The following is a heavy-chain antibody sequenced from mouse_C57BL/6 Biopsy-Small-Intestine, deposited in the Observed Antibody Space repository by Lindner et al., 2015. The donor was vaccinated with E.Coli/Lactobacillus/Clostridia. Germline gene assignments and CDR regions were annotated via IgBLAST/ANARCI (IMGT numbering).Heavy chain of an antibody. Sequence: VQLQESGAELMKPGASVKLSCKATGYTFTDYWIEWVKQRPGHGLEWIGEILPGSGNTNYNGKFKGKATFTADTSSNTAYMQLSSLTTEDSAIYYCARSGYEDYWGQGTTLTVSS. J-gene: IGHJ2*01. CDR3: ARSGYEDY. CDR1: GYTFTDYW. D-gene: IGHD2-10*02. V-gene: IGHV1-9*01. CDR2: ILPGSGNT.